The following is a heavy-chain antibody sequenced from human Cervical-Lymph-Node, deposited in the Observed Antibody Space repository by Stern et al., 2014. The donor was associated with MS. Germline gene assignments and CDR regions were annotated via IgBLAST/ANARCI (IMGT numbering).Heavy chain of an antibody. V-gene: IGHV3-49*03. CDR1: GFTFGDYA. Sequence: EVQLEASGGGLVQPGRSLRLSCTASGFTFGDYAMSWFRQAPGKGLEWVGFIRRNPYGGTPEYAASVRGRFTISRDDSKSIAYLQMNSLKTEDTALYYCSRETGATEEYYFDYWGQGALVTVSS. CDR2: IRRNPYGGTP. J-gene: IGHJ4*02. CDR3: SRETGATEEYYFDY. D-gene: IGHD1-26*01.